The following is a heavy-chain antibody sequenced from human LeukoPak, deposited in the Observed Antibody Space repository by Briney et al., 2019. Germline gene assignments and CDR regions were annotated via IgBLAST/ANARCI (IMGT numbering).Heavy chain of an antibody. J-gene: IGHJ4*02. CDR2: IIPIFGTP. V-gene: IGHV1-69*13. D-gene: IGHD2/OR15-2a*01. CDR3: AILGDGRIGMGLLGSFDY. CDR1: GGSFRNSA. Sequence: ASVKVSCKASGGSFRNSAFVWVRQAPGQGLDWMGVIIPIFGTPNYADNFQDRVTISADESTNTAYLDLSSLRSEDTAVYFCAILGDGRIGMGLLGSFDYWGQGTLVIVSP.